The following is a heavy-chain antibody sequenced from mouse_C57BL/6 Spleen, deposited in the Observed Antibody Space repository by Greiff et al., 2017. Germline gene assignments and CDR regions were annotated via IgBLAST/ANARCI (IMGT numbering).Heavy chain of an antibody. CDR2: IWRGGST. CDR1: GFSLTSYG. V-gene: IGHV2-5*01. D-gene: IGHD1-1*01. J-gene: IGHJ3*01. Sequence: QVHVKQSGPGLVQPSQSLSITCTVSGFSLTSYGVHWVRQSPGKGLEWLGVIWRGGSTDYNAAFMSRLSITKDNSKSQVFFKMNSLQADDTAIYYCAKNDYYGSSYWFAYWGQGTLVTVSA. CDR3: AKNDYYGSSYWFAY.